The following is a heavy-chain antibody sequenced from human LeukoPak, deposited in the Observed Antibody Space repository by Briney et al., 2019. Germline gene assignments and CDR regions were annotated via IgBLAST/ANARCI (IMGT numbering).Heavy chain of an antibody. D-gene: IGHD3-10*01. J-gene: IGHJ4*02. V-gene: IGHV3-21*01. CDR3: ARDRTSSRSFDY. CDR1: GFTFSSYS. CDR2: ISSSSSYI. Sequence: GGSLRLSCAAPGFTFSSYSMNWVRQAPGKGLEWVSSISSSSSYIYYADSVKGRFTISRDNAKNSLYLQMNSLRAEDTAVYYCARDRTSSRSFDYWGQGTLVTVSS.